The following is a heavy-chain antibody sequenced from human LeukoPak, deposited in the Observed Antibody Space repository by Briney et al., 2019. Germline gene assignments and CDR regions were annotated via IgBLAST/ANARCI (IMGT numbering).Heavy chain of an antibody. D-gene: IGHD3-3*01. CDR3: ARECRYDFWSGYPPEGDAFDI. CDR1: GGSISSSSYY. J-gene: IGHJ3*02. Sequence: SETLSLTCTVSGGSISSSSYYWGWIRQPPGKGLEWIGSIYYSGSTYYNPSLKSRVTISVDTSKNQFSLKLSSVTAADTAVYYCARECRYDFWSGYPPEGDAFDIWGQGTMVTVSS. V-gene: IGHV4-39*07. CDR2: IYYSGST.